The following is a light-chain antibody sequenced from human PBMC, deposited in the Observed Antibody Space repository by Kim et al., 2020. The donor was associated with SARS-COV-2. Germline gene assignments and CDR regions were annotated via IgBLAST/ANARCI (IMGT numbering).Light chain of an antibody. CDR2: DAS. V-gene: IGKV3-11*01. CDR1: HSVSSN. Sequence: SPGERAPLSFRASHSVSSNLIWYQQKPGQAPRPLMYDASNRATGVPARFSGSGSGTDFTLTISSLEPEDFAVYYCQQRTNWRYTFGQGTKLEI. CDR3: QQRTNWRYT. J-gene: IGKJ2*01.